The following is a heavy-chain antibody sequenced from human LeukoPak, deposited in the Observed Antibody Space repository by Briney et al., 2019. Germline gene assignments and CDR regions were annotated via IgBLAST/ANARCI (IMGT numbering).Heavy chain of an antibody. CDR1: GFTFSSYW. V-gene: IGHV3-7*03. J-gene: IGHJ4*02. CDR3: ARGYSGYSYRPGWYFDY. D-gene: IGHD5-12*01. Sequence: PGGSLRLSCAASGFTFSSYWMSWVRQAPGKGLEWVANIKQDGSEKYYVDSVKGRFTISRDNAKNSLYLQMNSLRAEDTAVYYCARGYSGYSYRPGWYFDYWGQGTLVTVSS. CDR2: IKQDGSEK.